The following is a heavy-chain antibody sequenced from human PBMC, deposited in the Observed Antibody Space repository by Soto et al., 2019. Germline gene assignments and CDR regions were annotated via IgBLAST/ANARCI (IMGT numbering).Heavy chain of an antibody. Sequence: PSETLSLTCTVSGGSISSYYWSWIRQPPGKGLEWIGYIYYSGSTYYNPSLKSRVTISVDTSKNQFSLKLSSVTAADTAVYYCARGGYCSGGSCYSLADAFDIWGQGTMVTVSS. CDR2: IYYSGST. D-gene: IGHD2-15*01. CDR3: ARGGYCSGGSCYSLADAFDI. CDR1: GGSISSYY. J-gene: IGHJ3*02. V-gene: IGHV4-59*12.